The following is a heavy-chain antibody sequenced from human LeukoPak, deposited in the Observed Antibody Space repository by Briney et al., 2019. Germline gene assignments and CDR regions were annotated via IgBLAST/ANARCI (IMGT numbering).Heavy chain of an antibody. J-gene: IGHJ6*02. D-gene: IGHD3-3*01. V-gene: IGHV4-34*01. Sequence: SETLSLTCAVYGGSVSGYYWGWLGQAQGKGREWFGEINHSGSTNYNPSLKRRVPISVTASKNPFSLKLSSVTAADPAVSYHARSLLGAHFDFWSGSPKFPYYAMDVWGQGTTVTVSS. CDR1: GGSVSGYY. CDR2: INHSGST. CDR3: ARSLLGAHFDFWSGSPKFPYYAMDV.